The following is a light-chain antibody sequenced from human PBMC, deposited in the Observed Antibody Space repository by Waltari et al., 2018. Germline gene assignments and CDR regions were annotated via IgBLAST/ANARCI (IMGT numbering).Light chain of an antibody. CDR3: QQRSNWPLFT. J-gene: IGKJ3*01. V-gene: IGKV3-11*01. CDR2: DAS. Sequence: EIVFTQSPATLSLSPGERATLSCRASQSVSSYLAWYQQTPGQAPSLLIDDASTRATGIPARFSGSGSGTDFTLTISSLEPEDVAVYYCQQRSNWPLFTFGPGTKVDIK. CDR1: QSVSSY.